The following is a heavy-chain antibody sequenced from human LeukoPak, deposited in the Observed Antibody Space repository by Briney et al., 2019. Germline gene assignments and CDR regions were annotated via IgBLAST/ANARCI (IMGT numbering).Heavy chain of an antibody. D-gene: IGHD3-22*01. CDR1: GFTVSSNY. CDR3: ASQSLTYYYDSSGQHDALDI. CDR2: IYSGGST. V-gene: IGHV3-53*01. J-gene: IGHJ3*02. Sequence: GGSLRLSCAASGFTVSSNYMSWVRQAPGKGLEWVSVIYSGGSTYYADSVKGRFTISRDNSKNTLYLQMNSLRAEDTAVYYCASQSLTYYYDSSGQHDALDIWGQGTMVTVSS.